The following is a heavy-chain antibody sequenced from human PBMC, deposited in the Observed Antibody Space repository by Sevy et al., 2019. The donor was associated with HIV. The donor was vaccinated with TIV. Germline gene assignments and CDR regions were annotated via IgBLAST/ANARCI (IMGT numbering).Heavy chain of an antibody. Sequence: GGSLRLSCAASGFTFSSYSMNWVRQAPGKGLEWVSSISSSSSYIYYADSVKGRFTISRDNAKNSLYLQMNSLRAEDTAVYYCAGDWGSSSSSPYYYYYYGMDVWGQGTTVTVSS. CDR1: GFTFSSYS. CDR2: ISSSSSYI. D-gene: IGHD6-6*01. CDR3: AGDWGSSSSSPYYYYYYGMDV. V-gene: IGHV3-21*01. J-gene: IGHJ6*02.